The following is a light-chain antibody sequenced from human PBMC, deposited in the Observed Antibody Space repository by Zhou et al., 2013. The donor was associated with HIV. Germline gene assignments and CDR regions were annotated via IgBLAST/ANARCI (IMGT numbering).Light chain of an antibody. V-gene: IGKV3-15*01. J-gene: IGKJ4*01. CDR3: QQYNDWPLT. CDR2: DAS. CDR1: QNIKTS. Sequence: DIVLTQSPATLSLSPGERGTLSCRASQNIKTSLAWYQQKPGQPPRLLIYDASHRATGVPARFSGSGSGTEFALTISGLQFEDFAVYFCQQYNDWPLTFGGGTKVEIK.